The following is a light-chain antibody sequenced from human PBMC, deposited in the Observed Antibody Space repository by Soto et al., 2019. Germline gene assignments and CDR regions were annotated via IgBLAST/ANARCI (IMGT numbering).Light chain of an antibody. CDR3: QQSRT. J-gene: IGKJ1*01. CDR1: QSIGTW. V-gene: IGKV1-5*03. CDR2: KAS. Sequence: DIQVIQSPSTLSASIGDTVTITCRASQSIGTWLAWYQQKPGKAPRLLIYKASTSQSGVPSRFTGSASGTEFTLTVSSLQPDDFATYYCQQSRTFGQGTTEEIK.